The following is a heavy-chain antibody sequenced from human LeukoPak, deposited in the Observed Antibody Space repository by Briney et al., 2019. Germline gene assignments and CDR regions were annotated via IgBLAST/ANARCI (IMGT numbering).Heavy chain of an antibody. J-gene: IGHJ4*02. D-gene: IGHD1-26*01. CDR3: AKRGAEVGASVAPGDY. Sequence: GGSLRLSCAASGFTFSNYNMNWVRQAPGKGLEWVSSISSSSSYIYYADSVKGRFSISRDKSKNTVYLQMDSLRAEDTAVYYCAKRGAEVGASVAPGDYWGQGTLLTVSS. CDR2: ISSSSSYI. CDR1: GFTFSNYN. V-gene: IGHV3-21*04.